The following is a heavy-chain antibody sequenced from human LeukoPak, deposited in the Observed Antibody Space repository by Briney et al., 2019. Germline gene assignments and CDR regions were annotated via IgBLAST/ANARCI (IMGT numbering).Heavy chain of an antibody. CDR1: GGSISSGGYY. CDR2: IYYSGST. Sequence: SQTLSLTCTVPGGSISSGGYYWSWIRQHPGKGLEWIGYIYYSGSTYYNPSLKSRVTISVDTSKNQFSLKLSSVTAADTAVYYCARSRHSSGYYPFDYWGQGTLDTVSS. CDR3: ARSRHSSGYYPFDY. V-gene: IGHV4-31*03. J-gene: IGHJ4*02. D-gene: IGHD3-22*01.